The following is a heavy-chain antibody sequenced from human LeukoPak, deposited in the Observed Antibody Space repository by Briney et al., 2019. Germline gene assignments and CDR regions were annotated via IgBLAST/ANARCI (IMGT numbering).Heavy chain of an antibody. CDR2: ISAYNVNT. J-gene: IGHJ4*02. V-gene: IGHV1-18*01. Sequence: GASVKVSCKASGYTFTSYGTSWVRQAPGQGLEWMGWISAYNVNTNYAQKLQGRVTMTTDTSTSTAYMELRSLRSDDTAVYYCARDITYYDFWRGYYTSQGVDYWGQGTLVTVSS. CDR3: ARDITYYDFWRGYYTSQGVDY. CDR1: GYTFTSYG. D-gene: IGHD3-3*01.